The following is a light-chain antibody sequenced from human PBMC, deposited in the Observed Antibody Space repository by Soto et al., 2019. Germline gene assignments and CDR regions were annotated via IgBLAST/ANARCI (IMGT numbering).Light chain of an antibody. Sequence: IVLTQSPATLSLSPGDRATLSCRASQSLTNNLVWYQQKAGQAPRLLIYDASNRAAGIPARFSGSGSGTDFTLTISSLEPEDFAVYYCQQRINWPLTFGGGTKVEIK. J-gene: IGKJ4*01. V-gene: IGKV3-11*01. CDR1: QSLTNN. CDR2: DAS. CDR3: QQRINWPLT.